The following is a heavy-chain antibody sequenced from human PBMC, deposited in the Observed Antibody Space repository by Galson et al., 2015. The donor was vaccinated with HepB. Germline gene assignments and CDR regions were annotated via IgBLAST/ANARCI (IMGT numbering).Heavy chain of an antibody. J-gene: IGHJ6*03. CDR2: INTNTGNP. D-gene: IGHD3-3*01. CDR1: GYTFTSYA. V-gene: IGHV7-4-1*02. CDR3: ARDKWVRCSSTSCKYYDFWSGYYNSMEYYMDV. Sequence: SVKVSCKASGYTFTSYAMNWVRQAPGQGLEWMGWINTNTGNPTYAQGFTGRFVFSLDTSVSTAYLQISSLKAEDTAVYYCARDKWVRCSSTSCKYYDFWSGYYNSMEYYMDVWGKGTTVTVSS.